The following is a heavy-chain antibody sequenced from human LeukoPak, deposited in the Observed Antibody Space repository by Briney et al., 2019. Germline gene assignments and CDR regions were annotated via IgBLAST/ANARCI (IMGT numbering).Heavy chain of an antibody. J-gene: IGHJ6*03. Sequence: PSETLSLTCAVSGGSISNMNWWSWVRQPPGKGLEWIGEIYHSGSTNYNPSLKSQVTISVDKSKNQFSLKVNSVTAADTAVYYCARANDYGDPLPRYMDVWGKGTTVTVSS. CDR3: ARANDYGDPLPRYMDV. CDR2: IYHSGST. D-gene: IGHD4-17*01. CDR1: GGSISNMNW. V-gene: IGHV4-4*02.